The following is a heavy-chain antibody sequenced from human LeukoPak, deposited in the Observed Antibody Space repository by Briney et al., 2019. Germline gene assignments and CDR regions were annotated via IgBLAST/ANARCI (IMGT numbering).Heavy chain of an antibody. CDR2: IIPIFGTA. CDR1: GGTFSSYA. Sequence: SVKVSCKASGGTFSSYAISWVRQAPGQGLEWMGGIIPIFGTANYAQKFQGRVTITADESTSTAYMEPSSLRSEDTAVYYCARALYYDSRAFDYWGQGTLVTVSS. CDR3: ARALYYDSRAFDY. D-gene: IGHD3-22*01. J-gene: IGHJ4*02. V-gene: IGHV1-69*13.